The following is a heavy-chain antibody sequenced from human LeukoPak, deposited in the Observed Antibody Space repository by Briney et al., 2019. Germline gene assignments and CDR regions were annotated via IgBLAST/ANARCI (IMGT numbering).Heavy chain of an antibody. CDR2: IYYSGST. CDR1: GGSISSGGYY. J-gene: IGHJ3*02. V-gene: IGHV4-61*08. CDR3: ARLSSGSYWWQGSLGLENDAFDI. D-gene: IGHD3-10*01. Sequence: SETLSLTCTVSGGSISSGGYYWSWIRQHPGKGLEWIGYIYYSGSTNYNPSLKSRVSMSVDTSKNQFSLKLSSVTAADTAVYYCARLSSGSYWWQGSLGLENDAFDIWGQGTMVTVSS.